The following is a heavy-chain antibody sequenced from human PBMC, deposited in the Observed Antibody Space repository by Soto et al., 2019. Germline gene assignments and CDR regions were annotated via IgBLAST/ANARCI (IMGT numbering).Heavy chain of an antibody. CDR1: GFTFSSYG. CDR2: IWFDVSNK. V-gene: IGHV3-33*01. J-gene: IGHJ4*02. Sequence: QVQLVESGGGVVQPGRSLRLSCAASGFTFSSYGMHWVRQAPGKGLEWVAVIWFDVSNKFYADSVKGRFTISRDNSKNTVSLQMSRLRDEDSAAYYCATTGPYWGQGTLVTVSS. CDR3: ATTGPY.